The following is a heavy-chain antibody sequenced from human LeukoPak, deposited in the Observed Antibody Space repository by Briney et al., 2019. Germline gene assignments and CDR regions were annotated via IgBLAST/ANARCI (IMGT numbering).Heavy chain of an antibody. Sequence: ASGKVSCKGAGYTFTSYDINWVRQATGQGLEGMGWMNPNSGNTGYAQKFQGRVTMTRNTSISTAYMELSSLRSEDTAVYYCALRSRGYSGYDAFDYWGQGTLVTVSS. CDR1: GYTFTSYD. CDR3: ALRSRGYSGYDAFDY. J-gene: IGHJ4*02. CDR2: MNPNSGNT. D-gene: IGHD5-12*01. V-gene: IGHV1-8*01.